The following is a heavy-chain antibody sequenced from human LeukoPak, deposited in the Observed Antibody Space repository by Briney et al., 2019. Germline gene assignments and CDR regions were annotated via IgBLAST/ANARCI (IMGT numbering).Heavy chain of an antibody. CDR1: GFTFSNAW. Sequence: GGSLRLSCAASGFTFSNAWMNWVRQAPGKGLEWVGRIKTKTAGGTIDYAAPVKGRFTISRDDSKNMLYLQMNSLKTEDTAVYFCTTDYYDSSGYVFWGQGTLVTVSS. CDR3: TTDYYDSSGYVF. CDR2: IKTKTAGGTI. D-gene: IGHD3-22*01. V-gene: IGHV3-15*07. J-gene: IGHJ4*02.